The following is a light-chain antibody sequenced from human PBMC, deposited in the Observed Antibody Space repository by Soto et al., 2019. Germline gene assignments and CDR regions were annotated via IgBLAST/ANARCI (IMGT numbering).Light chain of an antibody. CDR2: DVS. CDR1: SSDVGGYNY. J-gene: IGLJ1*01. CDR3: CSHAVSYTYV. Sequence: QSALTQPRSVSGSPGQSVTISCTGTSSDVGGYNYVSWYQQHPGKAPKLMIYDVSKRPSGVPDRFSGSKSGNTASLTISGLQAEDEADYYCCSHAVSYTYVFGTGTKLTV. V-gene: IGLV2-11*01.